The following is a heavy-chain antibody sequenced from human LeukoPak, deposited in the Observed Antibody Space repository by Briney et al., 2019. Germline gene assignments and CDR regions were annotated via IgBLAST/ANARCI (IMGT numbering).Heavy chain of an antibody. Sequence: SETLSLTRTVSGGSISSYYWSWIRQPPGKGLEWIGYIYYSGSTNYNPSLKSRVTISVDTSKNQFSLKLSSVTAAGTAVYYCARYSSSSGPTYYFDYWGQGTLVTVSS. V-gene: IGHV4-59*01. CDR2: IYYSGST. J-gene: IGHJ4*02. CDR1: GGSISSYY. CDR3: ARYSSSSGPTYYFDY. D-gene: IGHD6-6*01.